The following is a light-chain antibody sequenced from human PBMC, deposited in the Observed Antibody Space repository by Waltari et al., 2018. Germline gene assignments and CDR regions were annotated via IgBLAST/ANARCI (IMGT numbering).Light chain of an antibody. Sequence: DIVLTQSPLSLPVTPGEPASISCRSSQSLLHRNGNNYLAWYLPKPGQSPQLLIYLGSNRASGVPDRFSGSGSGTDFTLRISRVEAEDVGVYYCMQYLQTLWTFGPGTKVEIK. CDR1: QSLLHRNGNNY. V-gene: IGKV2-28*01. J-gene: IGKJ1*01. CDR2: LGS. CDR3: MQYLQTLWT.